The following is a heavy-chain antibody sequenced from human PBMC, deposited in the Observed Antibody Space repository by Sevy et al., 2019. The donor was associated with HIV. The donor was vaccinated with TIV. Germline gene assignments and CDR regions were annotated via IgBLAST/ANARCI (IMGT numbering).Heavy chain of an antibody. J-gene: IGHJ6*02. Sequence: SETLSLTCTVSGGSISSYYWSWIRQPPGKGLEWIGYIYYSGSTNYNPSLKSRVTISVDTSKNQFSLKLSSVTAADTAVYYCARVQLLPELYGMDVWGQGTTVTVSS. D-gene: IGHD4-4*01. CDR1: GGSISSYY. V-gene: IGHV4-59*01. CDR2: IYYSGST. CDR3: ARVQLLPELYGMDV.